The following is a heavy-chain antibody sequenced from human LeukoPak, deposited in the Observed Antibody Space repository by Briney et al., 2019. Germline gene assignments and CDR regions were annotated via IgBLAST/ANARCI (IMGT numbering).Heavy chain of an antibody. V-gene: IGHV3-49*04. D-gene: IGHD3-22*01. CDR3: TREYDSSGYRYDY. CDR2: IRSKAYGGTT. J-gene: IGHJ4*02. Sequence: GGALRLSCTASGFTFGDYAMSWVRQAPGKGLEWVGFIRSKAYGGTTEYAASVKGRFTISRDDSKSIAYLQMNSLKTEDAAVYYCTREYDSSGYRYDYWGQGTLVTVSS. CDR1: GFTFGDYA.